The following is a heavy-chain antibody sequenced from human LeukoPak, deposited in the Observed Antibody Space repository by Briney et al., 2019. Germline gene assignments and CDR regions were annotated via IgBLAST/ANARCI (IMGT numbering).Heavy chain of an antibody. J-gene: IGHJ4*02. D-gene: IGHD6-19*01. CDR1: GFTFGTYW. V-gene: IGHV3-7*01. CDR2: LKHDGTET. CDR3: ARDPVNKGSGWYYFDY. Sequence: GGSLRLSCAASGFTFGTYWMNWVRQAPGKGLEWVATLKHDGTETHYMDSVKGRFTISRDNAKNSLYLQTDSLRAEDTAVYYCARDPVNKGSGWYYFDYWGQGTLVTVSS.